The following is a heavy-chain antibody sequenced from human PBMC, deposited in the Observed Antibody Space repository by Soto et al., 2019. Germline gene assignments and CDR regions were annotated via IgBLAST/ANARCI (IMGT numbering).Heavy chain of an antibody. Sequence: SDTLSLTCAFFCFSISSINWWSWVRQPPGKGLEWIGEIYHSGSTNYNPSLKSRVTISVDKSKNQFSLKLSSVTAADTAVYYCARVSGSYYYGMDVWGQGTTVTVS. CDR3: ARVSGSYYYGMDV. V-gene: IGHV4-4*02. D-gene: IGHD1-26*01. CDR1: CFSISSINW. J-gene: IGHJ6*02. CDR2: IYHSGST.